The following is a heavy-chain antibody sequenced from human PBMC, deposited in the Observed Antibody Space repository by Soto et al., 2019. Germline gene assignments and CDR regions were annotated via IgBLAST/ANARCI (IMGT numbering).Heavy chain of an antibody. CDR3: AKALEDSSGWYYYYYYGMDV. CDR1: GFTFSSYG. Sequence: GGSVRLSCXASGFTFSSYGMHWVRQAPGKGLEWVAVISYDGSNKYYADSVKGRFTISRDNSKNTLYLQMNSLRAEDTAVYYCAKALEDSSGWYYYYYYGMDVWGQGTTVTVSS. D-gene: IGHD6-19*01. CDR2: ISYDGSNK. J-gene: IGHJ6*02. V-gene: IGHV3-30*18.